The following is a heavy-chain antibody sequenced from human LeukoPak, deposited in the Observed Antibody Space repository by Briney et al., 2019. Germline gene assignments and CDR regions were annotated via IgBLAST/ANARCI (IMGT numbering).Heavy chain of an antibody. V-gene: IGHV4-34*01. D-gene: IGHD3-3*01. CDR2: VNHRGNT. Sequence: SETLSLTCAVYGGSLSGDYWSWVRQPPGKGLEWIGEVNHRGNTNYSPSLKSRVTMSVVTSKKQFTLNLRSLTAPHTAVYYCANRLLESFPLNYWAQGTLVTVSS. CDR3: ANRLLESFPLNY. J-gene: IGHJ4*02. CDR1: GGSLSGDY.